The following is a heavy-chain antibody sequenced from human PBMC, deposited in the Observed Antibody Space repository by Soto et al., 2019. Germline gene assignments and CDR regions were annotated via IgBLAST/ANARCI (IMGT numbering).Heavy chain of an antibody. J-gene: IGHJ3*02. V-gene: IGHV1-69*01. CDR2: IIPIFGTA. CDR1: GGTFSSYA. Sequence: QVQLVQSGAEVKKPGSSVKVSCKASGGTFSSYAITWVRQAPGQGLEWMGGIIPIFGTANYAQKFQGRVTITADESTSTAYMELSSLRSEDTAVYYCAKQDGDYRMNAFDIWGQGTMVTVSS. D-gene: IGHD4-17*01. CDR3: AKQDGDYRMNAFDI.